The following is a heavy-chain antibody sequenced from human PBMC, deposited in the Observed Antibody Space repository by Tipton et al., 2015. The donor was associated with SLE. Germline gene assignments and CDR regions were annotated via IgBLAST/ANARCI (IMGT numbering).Heavy chain of an antibody. V-gene: IGHV1-18*01. CDR2: ISTYNGDT. CDR3: ARDWEGSSSTFDY. J-gene: IGHJ4*02. CDR1: GYTFTSYS. Sequence: QLVQSGAEVKKPGAAVKVSCKTSGYTFTSYSISWVRQAPGQGLEWMGWISTYNGDTNFAQKFQDRVTMTTDSFTSTTYMELRSLRSDDTAVYYCARDWEGSSSTFDYWGQGTLVTVSS. D-gene: IGHD6-6*01.